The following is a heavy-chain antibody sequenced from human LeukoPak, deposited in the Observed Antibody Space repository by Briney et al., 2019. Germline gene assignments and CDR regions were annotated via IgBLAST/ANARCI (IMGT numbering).Heavy chain of an antibody. D-gene: IGHD5-12*01. Sequence: GRSLRLSCAASGFTFSSYSMNWVRQAPGKGLEWVSSISSSSSYIYYADSVKGRFTISRDNAKNSLYLQMNSLRAGDTAVYYCARDALIRGYSGYDLADYWGQGTLVTVSS. CDR1: GFTFSSYS. CDR2: ISSSSSYI. V-gene: IGHV3-21*01. CDR3: ARDALIRGYSGYDLADY. J-gene: IGHJ4*02.